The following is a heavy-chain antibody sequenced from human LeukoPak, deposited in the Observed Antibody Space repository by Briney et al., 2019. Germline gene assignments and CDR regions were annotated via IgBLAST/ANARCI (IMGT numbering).Heavy chain of an antibody. J-gene: IGHJ3*02. CDR3: ARPGIAARPGAFDI. Sequence: GGSLRLSCAASGFTFSSYAMTWVRQAPGKGLEWVSVISGSGGSTFYADSVKGRFTISRDNSKNTLYLQMNSLRAEDTAVYYCARPGIAARPGAFDIWGQGTMVTVSS. D-gene: IGHD6-6*01. CDR1: GFTFSSYA. V-gene: IGHV3-23*01. CDR2: ISGSGGST.